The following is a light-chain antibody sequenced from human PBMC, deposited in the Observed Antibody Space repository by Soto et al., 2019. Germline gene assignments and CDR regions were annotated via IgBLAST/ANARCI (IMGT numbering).Light chain of an antibody. CDR2: GAS. Sequence: EIVLTQSPGTLSLSPGERATLSCRASPSVSSSYLAWYQQKPGQAPRLLIYGASSRATGIPDRCSGSGSGTDFSLTISRLEPEYCAVYYCQQYGSSRTFGQGTKVEI. CDR3: QQYGSSRT. J-gene: IGKJ1*01. CDR1: PSVSSSY. V-gene: IGKV3-20*01.